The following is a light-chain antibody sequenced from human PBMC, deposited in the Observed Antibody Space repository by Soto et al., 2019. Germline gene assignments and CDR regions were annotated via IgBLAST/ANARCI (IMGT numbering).Light chain of an antibody. V-gene: IGLV7-43*01. CDR3: LLYYGGAQLGV. J-gene: IGLJ2*01. CDR1: TGAVTGGFY. Sequence: QAVVTQEPSLTVSPGGTVTLTCASSTGAVTGGFYPNWLQQKPGQAPRALIYSTSVRHSWTPARFSGSLLGGKAALTLSGVQHEDEAEYYCLLYYGGAQLGVFGGGTKLTVL. CDR2: STS.